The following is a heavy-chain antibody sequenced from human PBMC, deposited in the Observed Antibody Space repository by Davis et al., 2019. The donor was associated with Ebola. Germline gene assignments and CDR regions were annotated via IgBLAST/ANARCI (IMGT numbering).Heavy chain of an antibody. CDR1: GFTFSRYS. CDR3: ARDSAFGDYVWMGGSFDY. J-gene: IGHJ4*02. D-gene: IGHD4-17*01. Sequence: PGGSLRLSCAASGFTFSRYSINWLRQAPGKGLEWVSYISGSSSAIYYADSVKGRFTISRDNANNSLYLQMNSLRDEDTAVYYCARDSAFGDYVWMGGSFDYWGQGTLVIVSS. V-gene: IGHV3-48*02. CDR2: ISGSSSAI.